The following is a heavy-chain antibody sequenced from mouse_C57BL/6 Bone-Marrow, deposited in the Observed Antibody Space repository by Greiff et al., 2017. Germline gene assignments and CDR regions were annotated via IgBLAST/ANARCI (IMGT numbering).Heavy chain of an antibody. CDR2: IWSGGST. Sequence: QVQLQQSGPGLVQPSQSLSITCTVSGFSLTSYGVHWVRQSPGKGLEWLGVIWSGGSTDYNAAFISRLSISKDNSKSQVFFKMNSLQADDTAIYYCATISYAMDYWGQGTSVTVSS. CDR1: GFSLTSYG. V-gene: IGHV2-2*01. CDR3: ATISYAMDY. J-gene: IGHJ4*01.